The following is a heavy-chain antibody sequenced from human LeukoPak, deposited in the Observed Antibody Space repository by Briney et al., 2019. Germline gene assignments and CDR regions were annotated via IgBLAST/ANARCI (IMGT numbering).Heavy chain of an antibody. CDR2: IYYSGST. V-gene: IGHV4-59*01. J-gene: IGHJ4*02. Sequence: SETLSLTCTVSGGSISSYYWSWIRQPPGKGLEWIGYIYYSGSTNYNPSLKSRVTISVDTSKNQFSLKLSSVTAADTAVYYCARSSSWYLSDYWGQGTLVTVSS. D-gene: IGHD6-13*01. CDR1: GGSISSYY. CDR3: ARSSSWYLSDY.